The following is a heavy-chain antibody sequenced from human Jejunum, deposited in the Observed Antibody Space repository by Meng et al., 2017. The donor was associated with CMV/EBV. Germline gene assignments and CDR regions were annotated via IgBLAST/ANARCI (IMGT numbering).Heavy chain of an antibody. CDR1: EFTFSNCA. CDR2: ISGSGSST. Sequence: EFTFSNCAMSWARQAPGKGLEWVSTISGSGSSTYYADSVRGQFAISRDNSENTVYLQVHSLRAGDTAVYYCAKRSGYGANSFFDNWGQGTLVTVSS. J-gene: IGHJ4*02. V-gene: IGHV3-23*01. D-gene: IGHD4-23*01. CDR3: AKRSGYGANSFFDN.